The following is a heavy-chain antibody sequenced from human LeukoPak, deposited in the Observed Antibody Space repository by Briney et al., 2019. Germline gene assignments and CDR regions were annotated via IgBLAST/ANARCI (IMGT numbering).Heavy chain of an antibody. CDR1: GGSIRTDY. J-gene: IGHJ4*02. V-gene: IGHV4-59*01. CDR3: ARGGYYGSGRYYSLDY. D-gene: IGHD3-10*01. CDR2: SYFSGTT. Sequence: PSETLSLTCTVSGGSIRTDYWSWIRQPPGKGLEWIGYSYFSGTTSSGPSLKSRVTISVDTSRNQFSLKLYSVTAADTAVYHCARGGYYGSGRYYSLDYWGQGTLVTVSS.